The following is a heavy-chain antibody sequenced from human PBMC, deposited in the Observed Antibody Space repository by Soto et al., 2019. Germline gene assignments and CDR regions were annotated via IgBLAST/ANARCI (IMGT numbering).Heavy chain of an antibody. CDR2: INHSGST. Sequence: QVQLQQWGAGLLKPSETLSLTCSVYGGSFSGYYWSWIRQPPGKGLEWIGEINHSGSTHYNPSLKSRVTISVDTSKNQFSLELSSVTAADTAFYYCAGGRGPTDSWGQGTLVTVSS. CDR3: AGGRGPTDS. J-gene: IGHJ4*02. V-gene: IGHV4-34*01. CDR1: GGSFSGYY. D-gene: IGHD4-4*01.